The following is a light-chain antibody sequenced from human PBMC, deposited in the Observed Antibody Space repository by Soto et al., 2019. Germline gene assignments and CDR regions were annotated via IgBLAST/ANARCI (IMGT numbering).Light chain of an antibody. CDR1: SSDVGGYNY. J-gene: IGLJ2*01. CDR3: QSYDNSLSGVI. CDR2: EVS. Sequence: ALTQPASVSGSPGQSITISCTGSSSDVGGYNYVSWYQQHPGKAPKLMIYEVSNRPSGISNRFSGSKSGNTASLTLSGLQAEDEADYYCQSYDNSLSGVIFGGGTKVTVL. V-gene: IGLV2-14*01.